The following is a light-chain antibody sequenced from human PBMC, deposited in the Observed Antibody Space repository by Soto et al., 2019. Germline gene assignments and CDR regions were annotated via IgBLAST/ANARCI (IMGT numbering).Light chain of an antibody. CDR3: LQYDNWPPIT. CDR1: QSISSN. J-gene: IGKJ5*01. V-gene: IGKV3-15*01. CDR2: GAF. Sequence: EIVLTQSPATLSVSPGERATLSCRASQSISSNLAWYRQKPGQAPRLLIYGAFTRATGIPVRFSGSGSGTEFTLTITNLQSEDFALYHCLQYDNWPPITFGQGTRLEIK.